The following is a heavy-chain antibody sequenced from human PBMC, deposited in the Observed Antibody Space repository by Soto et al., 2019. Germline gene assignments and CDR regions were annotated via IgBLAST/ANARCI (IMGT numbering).Heavy chain of an antibody. CDR1: GGSISDHY. J-gene: IGHJ5*02. CDR2: IFYTGYT. Sequence: SETLSLTCTVSGGSISDHYWIWIRQPPGKGLEWIGYIFYTGYTTYNPSLKSRATISLDTSRNQFSLRLSSVTAADTAVYFCARGPSATVRGVFTAWGQGTLVTVSS. CDR3: ARGPSATVRGVFTA. D-gene: IGHD3-10*01. V-gene: IGHV4-59*11.